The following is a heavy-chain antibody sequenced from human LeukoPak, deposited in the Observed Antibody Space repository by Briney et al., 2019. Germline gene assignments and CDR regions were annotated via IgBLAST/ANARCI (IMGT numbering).Heavy chain of an antibody. V-gene: IGHV3-30*18. CDR3: TKEGLGSGSHFSGWFDP. CDR2: ISSDGSIQ. J-gene: IGHJ5*02. D-gene: IGHD3-10*01. Sequence: PGRSLRLSCAASGLTFSSYGMHWVRQAPGKGLEWLAVISSDGSIQYYGDSVKGRFIISRDPYKDTLYLQMTSLRAEDTAVYYCTKEGLGSGSHFSGWFDPWGQGTLVTVSS. CDR1: GLTFSSYG.